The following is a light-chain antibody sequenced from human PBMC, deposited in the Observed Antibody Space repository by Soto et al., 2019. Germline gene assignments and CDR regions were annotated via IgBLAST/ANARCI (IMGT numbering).Light chain of an antibody. V-gene: IGKV1-5*01. J-gene: IGKJ1*01. CDR2: DAS. CDR1: QNIDDY. Sequence: DIQMTQSPSTLSGSVGDRVTITCRASQNIDDYVAWYQQKPGKAPKLLIYDASNLQSGVPSRFSGSGSGTEFTLIISSLQPDDFATYYCQQYNSYWMFGLGTKVDI. CDR3: QQYNSYWM.